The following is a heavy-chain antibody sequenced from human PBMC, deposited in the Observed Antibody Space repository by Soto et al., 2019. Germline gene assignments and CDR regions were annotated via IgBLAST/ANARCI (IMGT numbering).Heavy chain of an antibody. CDR2: ISHSGSA. J-gene: IGHJ6*02. D-gene: IGHD1-1*01. V-gene: IGHV4-61*08. CDR3: ARDRKKTYFYNHGMDV. Sequence: PSETLSLTCTVSGGSISSGVYYWSWIRQPPGKGLEWIGEISHSGSAKYNPSLKSRVIMSVDTSKNQFSLKLTSVTAADTAVYYCARDRKKTYFYNHGMDVWGQGTTVTVSS. CDR1: GGSISSGVYY.